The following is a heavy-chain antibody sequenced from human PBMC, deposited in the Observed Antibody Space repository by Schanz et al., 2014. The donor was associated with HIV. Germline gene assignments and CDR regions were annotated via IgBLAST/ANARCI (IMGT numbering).Heavy chain of an antibody. V-gene: IGHV3-30*18. J-gene: IGHJ6*02. CDR3: AKGSSLWSFYYGMDV. CDR2: ISDDGSNK. Sequence: VQMVESGGGLVKAGGSLRLSCAASGFTFSTYGMHWVRQAPGKGLEWVAFISDDGSNKYYADSVKGRFTISRDNSKNTLYLQMNSLRAEDTAVYYCAKGSSLWSFYYGMDVWGQGTTVTVSS. D-gene: IGHD3-10*01. CDR1: GFTFSTYG.